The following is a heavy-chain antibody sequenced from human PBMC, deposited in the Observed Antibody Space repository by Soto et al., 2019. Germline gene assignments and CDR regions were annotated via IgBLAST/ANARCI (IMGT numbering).Heavy chain of an antibody. J-gene: IGHJ4*02. CDR1: GGSISSYY. V-gene: IGHV4-59*01. CDR3: ARTSYGSGSYPHVFDY. D-gene: IGHD3-10*01. CDR2: IYYSGST. Sequence: SETLSLTCTVSGGSISSYYWSWIRQPPGKGLEWIGYIYYSGSTNYNPSLKSRVNISVDTSKNQFSLKLSSVTAADTAVYYCARTSYGSGSYPHVFDYWGQGTLVTVSS.